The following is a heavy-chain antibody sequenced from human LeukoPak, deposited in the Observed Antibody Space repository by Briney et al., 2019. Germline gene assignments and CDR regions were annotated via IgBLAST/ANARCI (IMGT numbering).Heavy chain of an antibody. V-gene: IGHV1-3*01. CDR3: ARGGDYYGSGSYRPKYYYYGMDV. CDR2: INAGNGNT. D-gene: IGHD3-10*01. Sequence: ASVKVSCKASGYTFTSYAMHWVRQAPGQRLEWMGWINAGNGNTKYSQKFQGRVTITRDTSASTAYMELSSLRSEDTAVYYCARGGDYYGSGSYRPKYYYYGMDVWGQGTLVTVSS. J-gene: IGHJ6*02. CDR1: GYTFTSYA.